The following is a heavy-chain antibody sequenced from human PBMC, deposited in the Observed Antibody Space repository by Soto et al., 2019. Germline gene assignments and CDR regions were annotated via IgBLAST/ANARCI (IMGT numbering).Heavy chain of an antibody. D-gene: IGHD3-10*01. Sequence: QVQLQQWGAGLLKPSETLSLTCAVYGGSFSGYYWSWIRQPPGKGLEWIGEINHSGSTNYNPSLKSRVTISVDTSKKQFSLKLSSVTAADTAVYYCARGRRLLWFGELLANNWFDPWGQGTLVTVSS. J-gene: IGHJ5*02. CDR2: INHSGST. CDR3: ARGRRLLWFGELLANNWFDP. V-gene: IGHV4-34*01. CDR1: GGSFSGYY.